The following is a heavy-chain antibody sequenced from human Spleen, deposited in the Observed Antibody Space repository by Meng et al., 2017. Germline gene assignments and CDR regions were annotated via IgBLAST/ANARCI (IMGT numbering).Heavy chain of an antibody. CDR2: ISWNSGNI. D-gene: IGHD6-6*01. V-gene: IGHV3-9*01. CDR1: GFTFADHS. CDR3: AKGIALQDLEYNWFDP. Sequence: SLKISCAASGFTFADHSMHWVRQAPGKGLEWVSGISWNSGNIGYADSVKGRFTISRDNAKKSLYLQMNSLRAEDTALYYCAKGIALQDLEYNWFDPWGQGTLVTVSS. J-gene: IGHJ5*02.